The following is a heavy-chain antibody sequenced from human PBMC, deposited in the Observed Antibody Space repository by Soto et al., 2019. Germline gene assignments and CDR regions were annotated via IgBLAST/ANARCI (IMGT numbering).Heavy chain of an antibody. D-gene: IGHD3-16*02. CDR3: ARGRVRDYVWGSYRSYYFDY. CDR1: GGSFSGYY. J-gene: IGHJ4*02. CDR2: INHSGST. Sequence: QVQLQQWGAGLLKPSETLSLTCAVYGGSFSGYYWSWIRQPPGKGLEWIGEINHSGSTNYNPSLKSRVTISVDTSKNQFSLKLSSVTAADTAVYYCARGRVRDYVWGSYRSYYFDYWGQGTLVTVSS. V-gene: IGHV4-34*01.